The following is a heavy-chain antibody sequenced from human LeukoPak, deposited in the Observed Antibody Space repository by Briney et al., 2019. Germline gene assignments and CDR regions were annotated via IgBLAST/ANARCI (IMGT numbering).Heavy chain of an antibody. CDR3: AKPSYCSGGSCYSADY. V-gene: IGHV3-23*01. Sequence: GGSLRLSCAASGFTFSSYAMSWVRQAPGKGLEWVSTISGSGGSTYYADSVKGRFTISRDNSKNTLYLQMNSLRAEDTAVYYCAKPSYCSGGSCYSADYWGQGTLVTVSS. CDR1: GFTFSSYA. CDR2: ISGSGGST. J-gene: IGHJ4*02. D-gene: IGHD2-15*01.